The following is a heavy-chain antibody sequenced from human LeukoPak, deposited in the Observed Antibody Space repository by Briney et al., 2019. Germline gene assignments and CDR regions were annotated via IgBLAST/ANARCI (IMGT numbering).Heavy chain of an antibody. CDR2: IYYSGST. V-gene: IGHV4-39*01. CDR3: ARQVVAVAGTGYFDY. J-gene: IGHJ4*02. CDR1: TGSISSYY. D-gene: IGHD6-19*01. Sequence: SETLSLTCSVSTGSISSYYWGWIRQPPGKGLEWIGSIYYSGSTYYNASLKSRGTISVDTSKNQFSLKLNSVTAADTAVYFCARQVVAVAGTGYFDYWGQGTLVTVSS.